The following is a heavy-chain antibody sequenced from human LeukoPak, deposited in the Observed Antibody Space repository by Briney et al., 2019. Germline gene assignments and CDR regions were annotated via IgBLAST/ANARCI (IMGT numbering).Heavy chain of an antibody. J-gene: IGHJ4*02. D-gene: IGHD3-22*01. V-gene: IGHV3-30*02. CDR2: IRYDGSNK. Sequence: GGSLRLSCAASGFTFSSYGMHWVRQAPGKGLEWVAFIRYDGSNKYYADSVKGRFTISRDNSKNTLYLQMNSLRAEDTAVYYCARDTTYYYDSSGYYRYWGQGTLVTVSS. CDR1: GFTFSSYG. CDR3: ARDTTYYYDSSGYYRY.